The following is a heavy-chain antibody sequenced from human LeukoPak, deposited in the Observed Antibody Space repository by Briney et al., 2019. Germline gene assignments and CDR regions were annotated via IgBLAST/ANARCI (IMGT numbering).Heavy chain of an antibody. CDR2: ISDSGVST. J-gene: IGHJ4*02. Sequence: PGGSLRLSCAAIGFTFSSYAMSWVRQAPGKGLEWVSVISDSGVSTYYADSVKGRFTISRDNSKNTLYLQMNSLRAEDTAVYYCAKGLRNNDLRSDYWGQGTLVTVSS. CDR1: GFTFSSYA. V-gene: IGHV3-23*01. D-gene: IGHD1-1*01. CDR3: AKGLRNNDLRSDY.